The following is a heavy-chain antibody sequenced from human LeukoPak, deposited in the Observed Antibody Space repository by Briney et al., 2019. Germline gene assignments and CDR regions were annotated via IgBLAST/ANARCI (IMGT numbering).Heavy chain of an antibody. D-gene: IGHD3-22*01. Sequence: PGGSLRLSCAASGFIFRTYAIPWVRQAPGKGLEWVSVISYDGDHKYYADSVKGRFTISRDDSKNTVSLQMNSLRIEDTAMYYCARSRGYDYDDYWGQGTLVTVSS. V-gene: IGHV3-30-3*01. CDR2: ISYDGDHK. CDR3: ARSRGYDYDDY. J-gene: IGHJ4*02. CDR1: GFIFRTYA.